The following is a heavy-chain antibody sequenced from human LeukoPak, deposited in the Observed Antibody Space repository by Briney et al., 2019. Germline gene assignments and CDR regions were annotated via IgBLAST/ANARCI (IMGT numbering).Heavy chain of an antibody. CDR3: ARNAVPDRPFSGIDV. D-gene: IGHD2-2*01. Sequence: SVKVSCKASGGTFSSYAISWVRQAPGQGLEWMGGIIPIFGTANYAQKFQGRVTITADESTSTAYMELSSLRSEDTAVYYCARNAVPDRPFSGIDVWGKGTTVTVSS. J-gene: IGHJ6*04. CDR1: GGTFSSYA. V-gene: IGHV1-69*13. CDR2: IIPIFGTA.